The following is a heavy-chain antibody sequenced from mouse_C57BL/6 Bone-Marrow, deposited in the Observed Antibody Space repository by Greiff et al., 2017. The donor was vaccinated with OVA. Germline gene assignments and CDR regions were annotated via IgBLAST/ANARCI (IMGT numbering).Heavy chain of an antibody. V-gene: IGHV1-42*01. CDR3: ATYSNYGAMDY. CDR2: INPSTGGT. Sequence: VQLQQSGPELVKPGASVKISCKASGYSFTGYYMNWVKQSPEKSLEWIGEINPSTGGTTYNQKFKAKATLTVDKSSSTAYMQLKSLTSEDSAVYYCATYSNYGAMDYWGQGTSVTVSS. CDR1: GYSFTGYY. D-gene: IGHD2-5*01. J-gene: IGHJ4*01.